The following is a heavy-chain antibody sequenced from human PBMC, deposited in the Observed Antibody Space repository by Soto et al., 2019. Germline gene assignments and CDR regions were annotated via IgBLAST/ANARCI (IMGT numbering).Heavy chain of an antibody. V-gene: IGHV4-4*07. J-gene: IGHJ5*02. CDR1: GASISGFY. D-gene: IGHD1-1*01. CDR3: VRDGTKTLRDWFDP. CDR2: IYATGTT. Sequence: SETLSLTCTVSGASISGFYWSWIRKSAGKGLEWIGRIYATGTTDYNPSLESRVMMSVDTSKKQFSLKLRSVTAADTAVYYCVRDGTKTLRDWFDPWGRGISVTVS.